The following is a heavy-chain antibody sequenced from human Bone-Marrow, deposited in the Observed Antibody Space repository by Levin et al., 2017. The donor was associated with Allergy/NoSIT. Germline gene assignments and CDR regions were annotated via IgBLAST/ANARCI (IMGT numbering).Heavy chain of an antibody. Sequence: GGSLRLSCVGSGFSINNYYMNWVRQAPGKGLEWVSTLSSSTTYIYYADSVKGRFTISRDIANNSLFLHMTSLSAEDTAVYYCARTIQAHDGFDLWRRGTVVIVSS. D-gene: IGHD4/OR15-4a*01. CDR2: LSSSTTYI. J-gene: IGHJ3*01. CDR1: GFSINNYY. V-gene: IGHV3-21*01. CDR3: ARTIQAHDGFDL.